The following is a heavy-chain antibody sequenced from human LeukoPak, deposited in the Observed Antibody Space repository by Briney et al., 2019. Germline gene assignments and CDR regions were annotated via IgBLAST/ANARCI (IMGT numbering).Heavy chain of an antibody. CDR2: MYYSGST. V-gene: IGHV4-31*03. J-gene: IGHJ3*02. D-gene: IGHD2-21*01. CDR1: GVSISSDKYY. Sequence: PSETLSLTCTVSGVSISSDKYYWSWIRQRPGEGLEWIGYMYYSGSTSYNPSLKSRVSISVDTSKSQFSLKLSSVTAADTAVYYCATPYCGTISCLDVFDIWGQGTMVTVSS. CDR3: ATPYCGTISCLDVFDI.